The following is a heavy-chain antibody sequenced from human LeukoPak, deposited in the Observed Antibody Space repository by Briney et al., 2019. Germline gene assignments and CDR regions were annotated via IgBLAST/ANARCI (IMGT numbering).Heavy chain of an antibody. J-gene: IGHJ4*02. CDR1: GGSISSSSYY. CDR2: IYYSGST. CDR3: ARLLYDFWSASFDF. V-gene: IGHV4-39*01. D-gene: IGHD3-3*01. Sequence: SETLSLTCTVSGGSISSSSYYWGWIRQPPGKGLEWIGSIYYSGSTYYNPSLKSRVTIFVDTSKNQFSLRLSSVTAADTAVYYCARLLYDFWSASFDFWGQGTLVTVSS.